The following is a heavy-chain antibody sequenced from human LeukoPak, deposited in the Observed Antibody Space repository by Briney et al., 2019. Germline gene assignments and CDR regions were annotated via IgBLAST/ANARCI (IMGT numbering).Heavy chain of an antibody. V-gene: IGHV3-7*04. D-gene: IGHD1-14*01. CDR2: IKDDGSEK. J-gene: IGHJ4*02. CDR1: GFTCRSDC. Sequence: PGRSLRLSCFGAGFTCRSDCMTLVRQAPRKGLEWVANIKDDGSEKYSVDSVKGRFTISRDNAKNLLYLQMSSLRAEDTAVYYCARARIDYWGQGTLVTVSS. CDR3: ARARIDY.